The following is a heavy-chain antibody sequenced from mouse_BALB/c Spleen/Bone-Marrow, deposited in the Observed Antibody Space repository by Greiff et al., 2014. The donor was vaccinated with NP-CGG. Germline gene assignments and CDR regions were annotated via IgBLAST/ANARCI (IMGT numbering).Heavy chain of an antibody. CDR2: ISDGGSYT. Sequence: EVMLVESGGGLVKPGGSLKLSCAASGFTFSDYYMYWVRQTPETRLEWVATISDGGSYTYYPDSVKGRFTISRDIAKNNLYLQRSSLKSEDTAMYYCARERGVQGYAMDYWGQGTSVTVSA. CDR1: GFTFSDYY. D-gene: IGHD2-14*01. CDR3: ARERGVQGYAMDY. V-gene: IGHV5-4*02. J-gene: IGHJ4*01.